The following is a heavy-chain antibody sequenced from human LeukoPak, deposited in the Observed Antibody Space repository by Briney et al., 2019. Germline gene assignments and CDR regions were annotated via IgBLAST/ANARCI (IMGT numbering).Heavy chain of an antibody. Sequence: SETLSLTCTVSGGSINNYYWSWIRQPAGRGLEWIGRIYTRGSTNYNPSLKSRVTMSVDTSKNQFSLKLSSVTAADTAVYYCARGRYCSADICSGGDAFDIWGQGTMVSVSS. J-gene: IGHJ3*02. V-gene: IGHV4-4*07. CDR1: GGSINNYY. CDR2: IYTRGST. CDR3: ARGRYCSADICSGGDAFDI. D-gene: IGHD2-15*01.